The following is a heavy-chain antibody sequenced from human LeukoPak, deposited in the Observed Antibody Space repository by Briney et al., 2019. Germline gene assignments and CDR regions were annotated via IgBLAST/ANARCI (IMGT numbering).Heavy chain of an antibody. J-gene: IGHJ6*02. CDR3: AREESGVTLRYYYYGMDV. Sequence: GGSLRPSCAASGFTFSSYWMSWVRQAPGKGLEWVANIKQDGSEKYYVDSVKGRFTISRDNAKNSLYLQMNSLRAEDTAVYYCAREESGVTLRYYYYGMDVWGQGTTVTVSS. V-gene: IGHV3-7*01. CDR1: GFTFSSYW. CDR2: IKQDGSEK. D-gene: IGHD3-10*01.